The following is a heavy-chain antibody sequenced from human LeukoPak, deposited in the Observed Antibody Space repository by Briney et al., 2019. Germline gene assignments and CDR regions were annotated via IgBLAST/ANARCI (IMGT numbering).Heavy chain of an antibody. CDR3: ARDGDYGDYVFWFDP. CDR2: INSDGSST. V-gene: IGHV3-74*01. D-gene: IGHD4-17*01. J-gene: IGHJ5*02. Sequence: PGGSLRLSCAASGLTFSSYWMHWVRQAPGKGLVWVSRINSDGSSTSYADSVKGRFTISRDNAKNTLYLQMNSLRAEDTAVYYCARDGDYGDYVFWFDPWGQGTLVTVSS. CDR1: GLTFSSYW.